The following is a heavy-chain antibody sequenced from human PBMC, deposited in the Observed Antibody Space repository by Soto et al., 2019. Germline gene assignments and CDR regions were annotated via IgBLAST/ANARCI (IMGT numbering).Heavy chain of an antibody. CDR1: GFTFSSYA. J-gene: IGHJ3*02. D-gene: IGHD3-22*01. CDR3: AKGLRITMIVVLGVDAFDI. Sequence: EVQLLESGGGLVQPGGSLRLSCAASGFTFSSYAMSWVRQAPGKGLEWVSAISGSGGSTYYADSVKGRFTISRDNSKNTLYLQMNILRAEDTAVYYCAKGLRITMIVVLGVDAFDIWGQGTMVTVSS. V-gene: IGHV3-23*01. CDR2: ISGSGGST.